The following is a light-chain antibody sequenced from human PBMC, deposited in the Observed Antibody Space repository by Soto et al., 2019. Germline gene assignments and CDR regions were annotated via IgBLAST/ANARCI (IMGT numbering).Light chain of an antibody. CDR1: SSDVGGYNY. CDR3: SSYTSSSTRV. Sequence: QSALTQPASVSGSTGQSITISCTGTSSDVGGYNYVSWYQQHPGKAPKLMIYDVSNRPSGVSNRFSGSKSGNTASLTISGLQAEDEADYYCSSYTSSSTRVFRGGTKLTVL. J-gene: IGLJ3*02. V-gene: IGLV2-14*01. CDR2: DVS.